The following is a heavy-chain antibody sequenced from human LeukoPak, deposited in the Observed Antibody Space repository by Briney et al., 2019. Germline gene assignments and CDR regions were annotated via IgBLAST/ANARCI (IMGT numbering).Heavy chain of an antibody. CDR1: GGSISSSSYY. CDR3: ARPVSSGWYNY. Sequence: PSETLSPTCTVSGGSISSSSYYWGWIRQPPGKGLEWIGSIYYSGSTYYNPSLKSRVTISVDTSKNQFSLKLSSVTAADTAVYYCARPVSSGWYNYWGQGTLVTVSS. CDR2: IYYSGST. V-gene: IGHV4-39*01. D-gene: IGHD6-19*01. J-gene: IGHJ4*02.